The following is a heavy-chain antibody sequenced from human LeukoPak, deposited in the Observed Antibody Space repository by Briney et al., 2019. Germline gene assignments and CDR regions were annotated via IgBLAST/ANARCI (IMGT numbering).Heavy chain of an antibody. CDR1: GGSFSGYY. CDR2: INHSGST. V-gene: IGHV4-34*01. CDR3: AGGLQYSSAGDY. J-gene: IGHJ4*02. Sequence: SETLSLTCAVYGGSFSGYYWSWIRQPPGKGLEWIGEINHSGSTNNNPSLKSRVAISVDTSKNQFSLRLSSVTAADTAVYYCAGGLQYSSAGDYWGQGTLVTVSS. D-gene: IGHD3-22*01.